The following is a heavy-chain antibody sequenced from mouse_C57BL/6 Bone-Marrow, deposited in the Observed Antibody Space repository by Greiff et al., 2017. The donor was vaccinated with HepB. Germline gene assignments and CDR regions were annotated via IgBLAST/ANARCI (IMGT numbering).Heavy chain of an antibody. J-gene: IGHJ1*03. D-gene: IGHD1-1*01. CDR3: ARRDYGSSHWYFDV. CDR1: GYAFTNYL. Sequence: VQLQQSGAELVRPGTSVKVSCKASGYAFTNYLLEWVKQRPGRGLEWIGVINPGSGGTNYNEKFKGKATLTADKSSSTAYMQLSSLTSEDSAVYFCARRDYGSSHWYFDVWGTGTTVTVSS. CDR2: INPGSGGT. V-gene: IGHV1-54*01.